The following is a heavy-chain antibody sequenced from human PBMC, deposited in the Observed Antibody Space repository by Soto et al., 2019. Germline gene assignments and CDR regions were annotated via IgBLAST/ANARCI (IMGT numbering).Heavy chain of an antibody. CDR3: PAGTRIPFGRGIVKGGFDC. D-gene: IGHD3-16*02. CDR1: DGSISSCVYY. J-gene: IGHJ4*02. Sequence: SETLSLTCTVSDGSISSCVYYWSWIRRHPVKGLEWIGYIYYSVSTYYNPSLKILVTISLGTSKDQFSLKLSSVTAAHKAVYYCPAGTRIPFGRGIVKGGFDCWGKGPLVTASS. CDR2: IYYSVST. V-gene: IGHV4-31*01.